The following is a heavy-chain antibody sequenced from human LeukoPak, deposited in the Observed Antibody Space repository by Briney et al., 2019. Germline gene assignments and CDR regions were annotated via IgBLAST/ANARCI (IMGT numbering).Heavy chain of an antibody. J-gene: IGHJ4*02. CDR1: GYSFSNYW. CDR3: ARVDLDEGRNARNFDF. V-gene: IGHV5-51*01. CDR2: IYPGDSDT. D-gene: IGHD3-9*01. Sequence: GESLKISCEVSGYSFSNYWIGWVRQMPGKGLEWMGIIYPGDSDTRYSPSFRGQVTISADKSINTAYLQWRSLRASDTALYFCARVDLDEGRNARNFDFWARGTLVTVSS.